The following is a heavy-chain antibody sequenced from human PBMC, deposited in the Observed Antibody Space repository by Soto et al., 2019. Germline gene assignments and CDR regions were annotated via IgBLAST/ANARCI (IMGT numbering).Heavy chain of an antibody. CDR2: ISYSGST. V-gene: IGHV4-59*01. CDR1: GGSLSSSY. CDR3: ARYPGYSYGQFDY. Sequence: SETLSLTCAVSGGSLSSSYWTWIRQPPGKGLEWIGYISYSGSTNYNPSLKSRVTMSVDTSKNQFSLKLSSVTAADTAVYYCARYPGYSYGQFDYWGQGTLVTVSA. D-gene: IGHD5-18*01. J-gene: IGHJ4*02.